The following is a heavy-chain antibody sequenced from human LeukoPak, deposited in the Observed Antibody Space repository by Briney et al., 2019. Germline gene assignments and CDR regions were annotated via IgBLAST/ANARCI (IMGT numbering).Heavy chain of an antibody. J-gene: IGHJ3*02. Sequence: SETLSLTCTVSGASIRSGDYYWSWIRQPPGKGLEWIGYIYDSGSTYYNPSLKSRITISVDTSENRFSLKLSSVTATDTAVYYCARDCSGGSCYGAFDIWGQGSMVTVSS. CDR3: ARDCSGGSCYGAFDI. CDR1: GASIRSGDYY. D-gene: IGHD2-15*01. V-gene: IGHV4-30-4*01. CDR2: IYDSGST.